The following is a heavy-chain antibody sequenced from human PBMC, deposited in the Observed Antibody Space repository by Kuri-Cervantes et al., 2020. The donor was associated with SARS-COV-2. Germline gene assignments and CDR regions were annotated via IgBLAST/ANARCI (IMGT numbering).Heavy chain of an antibody. CDR1: GGSISRHY. CDR3: AGQVTIFGVEYDAFDI. D-gene: IGHD3-3*01. CDR2: IYYGGST. Sequence: SETLSLTCTVSGGSISRHYWSWIRQPPGKGLEWIGYIYYGGSTNYNPSLKNRVTISIDTSKNQFSLMLSSMTAADTAVYYCAGQVTIFGVEYDAFDIWGQGTTVTVSS. V-gene: IGHV4-59*11. J-gene: IGHJ3*02.